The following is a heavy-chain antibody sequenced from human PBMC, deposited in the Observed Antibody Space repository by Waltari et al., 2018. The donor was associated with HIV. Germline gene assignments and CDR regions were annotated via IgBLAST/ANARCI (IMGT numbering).Heavy chain of an antibody. Sequence: QLVQSGAEVKKPGASVKVSCKAYGYTFSNYYIHWVRQAPGQGLEWMGWINPRSGDTNYAHKFQGGVTITRDTSISTVYMELSRLTYDDTADYYCARGYSAQNPKLGAGGYWGQGTLVTVSS. CDR2: INPRSGDT. CDR3: ARGYSAQNPKLGAGGY. V-gene: IGHV1-2*02. CDR1: GYTFSNYY. D-gene: IGHD7-27*01. J-gene: IGHJ4*02.